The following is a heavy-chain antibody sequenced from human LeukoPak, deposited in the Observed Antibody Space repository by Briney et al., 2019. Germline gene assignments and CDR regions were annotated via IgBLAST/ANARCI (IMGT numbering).Heavy chain of an antibody. Sequence: AGGSLRLSCAASGFTFSSYAMHWVRQAPGKGLEWVAVISYDGSNKYYADSVKGRFTISRDNSKNTLYLQMNSLRAEDTAVFYCAREHSSGWYGYFDYWGQGTLVTVSS. J-gene: IGHJ4*02. CDR3: AREHSSGWYGYFDY. CDR1: GFTFSSYA. CDR2: ISYDGSNK. D-gene: IGHD6-19*01. V-gene: IGHV3-30-3*01.